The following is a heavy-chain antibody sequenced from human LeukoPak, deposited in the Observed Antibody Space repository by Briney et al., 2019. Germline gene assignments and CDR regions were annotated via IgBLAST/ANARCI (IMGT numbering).Heavy chain of an antibody. Sequence: SETLSLTCAVYGGSFSGYYWSWIRQPPGKGLEWIGEINHSGSTNYNPSLKSRVTISVDTSKNQFSLKLSSVTAADTAVYYCARSSSSWLNWYDYWGQGTLVTVSS. J-gene: IGHJ4*02. CDR3: ARSSSSWLNWYDY. CDR1: GGSFSGYY. D-gene: IGHD6-13*01. V-gene: IGHV4-34*01. CDR2: INHSGST.